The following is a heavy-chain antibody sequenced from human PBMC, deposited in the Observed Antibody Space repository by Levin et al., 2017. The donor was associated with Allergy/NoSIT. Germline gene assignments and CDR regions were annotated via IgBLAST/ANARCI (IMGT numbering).Heavy chain of an antibody. CDR3: VKDGIPYNSIWDAFDV. CDR1: GFTFSNYA. Sequence: PGGSLRLSCVVSGFTFSNYAMSWVRQAPGKGLEWVSGIGGSDEDKHYADSVKGRFTISRDNSKKTLYLQLNNVRAEDTALYYCVKDGIPYNSIWDAFDVWGQGTMVTVSS. D-gene: IGHD1-20*01. CDR2: IGGSDEDK. J-gene: IGHJ3*01. V-gene: IGHV3-23*01.